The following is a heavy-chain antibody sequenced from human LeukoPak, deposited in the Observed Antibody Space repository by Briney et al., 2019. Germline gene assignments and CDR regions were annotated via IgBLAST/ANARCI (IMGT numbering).Heavy chain of an antibody. CDR2: ISGSGAYT. CDR3: AKDEQGYCSSSGCYRWFDP. CDR1: GFTFSSQA. V-gene: IGHV3-23*01. D-gene: IGHD2-2*01. J-gene: IGHJ5*02. Sequence: GGSLRLSCAASGFTFSSQAMSWVRQAPGKGLEWVSAISGSGAYTYYADSVKGRFTISRDNSKNTLYLQMNSLRAEDTAVYYCAKDEQGYCSSSGCYRWFDPWGQGTLVTVSS.